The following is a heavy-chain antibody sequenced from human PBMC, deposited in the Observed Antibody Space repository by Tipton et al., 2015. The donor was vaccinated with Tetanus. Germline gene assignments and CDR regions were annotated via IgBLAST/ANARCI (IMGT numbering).Heavy chain of an antibody. CDR3: ARERGTSRDGYNSYFDY. V-gene: IGHV4-31*03. Sequence: TLSLTCTVSGGSIGSGGYYWSWIRQHPGKGLEWIGYIYYSGSTYYNPSLKSRVTISVDTSKNQFSLKLSSVTAADTAVYYCARERGTSRDGYNSYFDYWGQGTLVTVSS. D-gene: IGHD5-24*01. CDR2: IYYSGST. J-gene: IGHJ4*02. CDR1: GGSIGSGGYY.